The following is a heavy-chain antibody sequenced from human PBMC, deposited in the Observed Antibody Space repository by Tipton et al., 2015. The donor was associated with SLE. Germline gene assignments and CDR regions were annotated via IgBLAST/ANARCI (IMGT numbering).Heavy chain of an antibody. V-gene: IGHV3-30*03. J-gene: IGHJ5*02. Sequence: SLRLSCAASGFTFSSYGMHWVRQAPGKGLEWVAVISYDGSNKYYADSVKGRFTISRDNSKNTLYLQMNSLRAEDTAVYYCARGYRPGTTWFDPWGQGTLVTVSS. CDR3: ARGYRPGTTWFDP. CDR1: GFTFSSYG. CDR2: ISYDGSNK. D-gene: IGHD1-7*01.